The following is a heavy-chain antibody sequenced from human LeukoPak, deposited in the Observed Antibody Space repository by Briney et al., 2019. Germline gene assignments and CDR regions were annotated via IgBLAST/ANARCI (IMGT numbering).Heavy chain of an antibody. CDR2: IYPGDSDT. J-gene: IGHJ4*02. CDR3: ARADYYGSKTFDY. CDR1: GYVFSTYW. D-gene: IGHD3-10*01. V-gene: IGHV5-51*01. Sequence: GESLKISCKGSGYVFSTYWIGWVRQMPGKGLEWMGIIYPGDSDTIYSPSFQGQVTISADKSISTAYLQWSSLKASDTAMYYCARADYYGSKTFDYWGQGTLVTGSP.